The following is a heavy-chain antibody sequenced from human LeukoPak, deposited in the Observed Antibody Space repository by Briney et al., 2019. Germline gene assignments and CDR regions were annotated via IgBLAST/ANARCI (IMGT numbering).Heavy chain of an antibody. CDR1: GYTFTSYY. CDR2: INPNSGGT. V-gene: IGHV1-2*02. J-gene: IGHJ6*03. CDR3: ARGVTNYYYYYMDV. Sequence: ASVKVSCKASGYTFTSYYMHWVRQAPGQGLEWMGWINPNSGGTNYAQKFQGRVTMTRDTSISTAYMELSRLRSDDTAVYYCARGVTNYYYYYMDVWGKGTTVTVSS.